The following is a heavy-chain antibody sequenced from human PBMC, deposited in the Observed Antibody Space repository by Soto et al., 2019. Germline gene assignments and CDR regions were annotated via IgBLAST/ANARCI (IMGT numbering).Heavy chain of an antibody. V-gene: IGHV3-21*01. J-gene: IGHJ4*03. CDR1: GFTFSSYS. D-gene: IGHD3-22*01. Sequence: GGSLRLSCAASGFTFSSYSMNWVRQAPGKGLEWVSSISSSSSYIYYADSVKGRFTISRDNAKNSPYLQMNSLRAEDTAVYYCVRDYDSSGYNSDYWGQGTTVTVSS. CDR2: ISSSSSYI. CDR3: VRDYDSSGYNSDY.